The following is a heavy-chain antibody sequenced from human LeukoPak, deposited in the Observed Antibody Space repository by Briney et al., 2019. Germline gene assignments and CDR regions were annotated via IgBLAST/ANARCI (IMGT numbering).Heavy chain of an antibody. CDR1: GGTFSTYA. J-gene: IGHJ4*02. CDR3: ISSRYDY. Sequence: ASVKVSCKASGGTFSTYAISWVRQAPGQGLEWMGWISAYNGNTNYAQKLQGRVTMTTDTSTSTAYMELRSLRSDDTAVYYCISSRYDYWGQGTLVTVSS. CDR2: ISAYNGNT. V-gene: IGHV1-18*01. D-gene: IGHD6-13*01.